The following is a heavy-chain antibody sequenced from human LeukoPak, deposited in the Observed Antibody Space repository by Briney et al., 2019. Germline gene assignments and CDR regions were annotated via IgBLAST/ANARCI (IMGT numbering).Heavy chain of an antibody. V-gene: IGHV7-4-1*02. CDR1: GYTFTSYA. D-gene: IGHD5-12*01. J-gene: IGHJ4*02. CDR2: INTNTGNP. CDR3: ARDGDSGYDCLFDY. Sequence: ASVKVSCKASGYTFTSYAMNWVRQAPGQGLEWMGWINTNTGNPTYAQGFTGRFVFSLDTSVSTAYLQISSLKAEDTAAYYCARDGDSGYDCLFDYWGQGTLVTVPS.